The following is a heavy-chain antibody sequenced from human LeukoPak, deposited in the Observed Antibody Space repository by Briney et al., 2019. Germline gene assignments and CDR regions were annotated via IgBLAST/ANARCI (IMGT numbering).Heavy chain of an antibody. Sequence: LTGGSLRLSCAASGFTFSSYSMNWVRQAPGKGLEWVSYISSSSSTIYYADSVKGRFTISRDNAKNSLYLQMNSLRDEDTAVYYCARDDTGYDSSGYSYYWGREPWSPSPQ. CDR1: GFTFSSYS. V-gene: IGHV3-48*02. J-gene: IGHJ4*02. D-gene: IGHD3-22*01. CDR3: ARDDTGYDSSGYSYY. CDR2: ISSSSSTI.